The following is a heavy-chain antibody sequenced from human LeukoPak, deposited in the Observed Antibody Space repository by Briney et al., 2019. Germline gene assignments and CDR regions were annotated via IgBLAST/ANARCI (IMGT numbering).Heavy chain of an antibody. CDR1: GDSISSAGYY. CDR3: ARGGPGPGPKIWYFDL. D-gene: IGHD1-14*01. Sequence: SETLSLTCTVSGDSISSAGYYWTWIRQHPGNGLEWIGYIYYSGSTYYNPSLKSRLTLSVDTSKNQFSLKLSSVTAADTAVYYCARGGPGPGPKIWYFDLWGRGTLVTVSS. CDR2: IYYSGST. J-gene: IGHJ2*01. V-gene: IGHV4-31*03.